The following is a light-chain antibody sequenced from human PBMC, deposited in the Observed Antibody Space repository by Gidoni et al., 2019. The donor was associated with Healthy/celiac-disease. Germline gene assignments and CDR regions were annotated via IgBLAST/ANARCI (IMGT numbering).Light chain of an antibody. J-gene: IGLJ2*01. V-gene: IGLV1-44*01. Sequence: QSVLTHPPSAYGTPGQRVTISCSGSSSNIGSNTVNWYQQLPGTAPKLLIYSNNQRPSGFPDRFSGSKSGTSASLAISGLQSEDEADYYCAAWDDSLNVVFGGGTKLTVL. CDR3: AAWDDSLNVV. CDR1: SSNIGSNT. CDR2: SNN.